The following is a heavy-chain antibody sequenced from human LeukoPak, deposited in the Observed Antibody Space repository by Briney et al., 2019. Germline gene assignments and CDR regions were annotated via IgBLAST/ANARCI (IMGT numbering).Heavy chain of an antibody. J-gene: IGHJ6*02. CDR2: VNPNSGGT. Sequence: GASVKVSCKASGYTFTGYYMHWVRQAPGQGLEWMGWVNPNSGGTNYAQKFQGRVTMTRDTSISTAYMELSRLRSDDTAVYYCARSRAIWFAFYYGMDVWGQGTTVTVSS. D-gene: IGHD3-10*01. CDR3: ARSRAIWFAFYYGMDV. V-gene: IGHV1-2*02. CDR1: GYTFTGYY.